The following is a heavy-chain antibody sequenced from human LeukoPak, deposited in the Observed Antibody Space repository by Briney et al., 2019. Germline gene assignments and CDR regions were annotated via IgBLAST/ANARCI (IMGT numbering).Heavy chain of an antibody. V-gene: IGHV3-23*01. Sequence: PGGSLRLSCAASGFTFSTYAVTWVRQPPGKGLEWVSTISGSGGYTYYADSVKGRFTISRDNSQNTLYLQMNSLRAEDTAVYYCAKDPETYYDFWSGYSPHFDYWGQGTLVTVSS. CDR2: ISGSGGYT. J-gene: IGHJ4*02. CDR1: GFTFSTYA. D-gene: IGHD3-3*01. CDR3: AKDPETYYDFWSGYSPHFDY.